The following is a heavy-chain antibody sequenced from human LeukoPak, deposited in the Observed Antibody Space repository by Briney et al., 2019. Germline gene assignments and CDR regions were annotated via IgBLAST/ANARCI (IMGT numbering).Heavy chain of an antibody. J-gene: IGHJ4*02. CDR1: GYSFTTYW. CDR3: ARRGSPPIDFDY. CDR2: IYPGGSDT. V-gene: IGHV5-51*01. Sequence: PGEPLKISCKGSGYSFTTYWIAWVRQMPGKGLEWMGIIYPGGSDTKYNPSFEGQVTISADKSVSTAYLQWSSLEASDTAMYYCARRGSPPIDFDYWGQGTLVTVSS.